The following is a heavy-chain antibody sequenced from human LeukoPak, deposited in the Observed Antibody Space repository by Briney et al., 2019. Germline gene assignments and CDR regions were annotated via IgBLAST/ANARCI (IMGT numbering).Heavy chain of an antibody. CDR1: GFTFSSYS. Sequence: GGSLRLSCAASGFTFSSYSMNWVRQAPGKGLEWVSSISSSSSYIYYGDSVKGRFTISRDNAKNSLYLQMNSLRAEDTAVYYSATETGYNYGFDHWGQGTLVTVSS. CDR3: ATETGYNYGFDH. J-gene: IGHJ5*02. V-gene: IGHV3-21*01. CDR2: ISSSSSYI. D-gene: IGHD5-18*01.